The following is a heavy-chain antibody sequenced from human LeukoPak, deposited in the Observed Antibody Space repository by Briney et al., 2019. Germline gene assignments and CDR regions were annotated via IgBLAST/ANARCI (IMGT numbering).Heavy chain of an antibody. D-gene: IGHD5-18*01. CDR1: GYTFTGYY. J-gene: IGHJ5*02. CDR3: ARVVDTAMVPWFDP. Sequence: ASVKVSCKASGYTFTGYYMHWARQAPGQGLEWMGWINPNSGGTNYAQKFQGWVTMTRDTSISTAYMELSRLRSDDTAVYYCARVVDTAMVPWFDPWGQGTLVTVSS. CDR2: INPNSGGT. V-gene: IGHV1-2*04.